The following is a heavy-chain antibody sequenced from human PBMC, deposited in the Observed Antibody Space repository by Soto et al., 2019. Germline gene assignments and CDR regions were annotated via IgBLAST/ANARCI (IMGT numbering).Heavy chain of an antibody. CDR2: ISSDGDIT. J-gene: IGHJ5*02. D-gene: IGHD3-9*01. CDR1: GFTFSEYS. V-gene: IGHV3-64D*06. CDR3: VKVSTFYDILTGYYSTNFFDP. Sequence: GGSLRLSCSASGFTFSEYSMHWVRQAPGKGLQYVSTISSDGDITYYADSVKGRFTISRDNSKNTLYLQMNSLRPEDTAVYYCVKVSTFYDILTGYYSTNFFDPWGQGTLVTVSS.